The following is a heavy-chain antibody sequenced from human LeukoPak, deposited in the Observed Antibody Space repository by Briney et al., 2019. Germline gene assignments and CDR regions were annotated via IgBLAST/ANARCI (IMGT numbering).Heavy chain of an antibody. CDR3: ARDRAFSGSYVGAFDI. CDR1: GGSISSYY. D-gene: IGHD1-26*01. V-gene: IGHV4-59*01. CDR2: IYYSGST. Sequence: PSETLSLTCTVSGGSISSYYWSWIRQPPGKGLEWIGYIYYSGSTNYNPSLKSRVTISVDTSKNQFSLKLSSVTAADTAVYYCARDRAFSGSYVGAFDIWGQGTMVTVSS. J-gene: IGHJ3*02.